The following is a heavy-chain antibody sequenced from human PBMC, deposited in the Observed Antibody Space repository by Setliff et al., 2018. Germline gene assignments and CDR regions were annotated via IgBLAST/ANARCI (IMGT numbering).Heavy chain of an antibody. V-gene: IGHV1-18*01. J-gene: IGHJ4*02. Sequence: GASVKVSCKASGYIFTSYGFSWVRQAPGQGLEWMGWISTYNGKTNYAQKFQGRVTMTIDTSATTVYMELKSLRSDDTAVYYCVRSSAPQVVLAADFDFWGQGTPVTVSS. CDR1: GYIFTSYG. CDR2: ISTYNGKT. D-gene: IGHD6-19*01. CDR3: VRSSAPQVVLAADFDF.